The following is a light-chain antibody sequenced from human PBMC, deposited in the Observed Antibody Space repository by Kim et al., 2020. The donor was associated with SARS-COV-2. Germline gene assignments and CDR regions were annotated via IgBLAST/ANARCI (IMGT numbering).Light chain of an antibody. J-gene: IGKJ5*01. CDR2: KAS. CDR3: QQYNSYLSIT. CDR1: QSISNW. V-gene: IGKV1-5*03. Sequence: SVGDRVTLTGRASQSISNWLAWYQQKPGKAPKLLIYKASSLESGVPSRFSGRGSGTEFTLTISSLQPDDFATYYCQQYNSYLSITFGQGTRLEIK.